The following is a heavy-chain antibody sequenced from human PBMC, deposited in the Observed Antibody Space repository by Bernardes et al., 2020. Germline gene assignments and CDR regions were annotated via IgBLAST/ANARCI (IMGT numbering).Heavy chain of an antibody. CDR1: GYSFGDFA. J-gene: IGHJ4*02. V-gene: IGHV3-49*03. Sequence: SLRLSCTTSGYSFGDFAMSWFRQAPGKGLEWVGFITSKPYGGTTEYAASVKGRFIISRDDSKSIAYLQMNSLKTEDTAVYYCRVLWGNGDSWGQGTLVTVSS. CDR2: ITSKPYGGTT. D-gene: IGHD7-27*01. CDR3: RVLWGNGDS.